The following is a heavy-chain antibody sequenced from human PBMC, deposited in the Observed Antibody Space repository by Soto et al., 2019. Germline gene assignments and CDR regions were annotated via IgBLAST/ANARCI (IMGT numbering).Heavy chain of an antibody. CDR3: ARESGDWPLNWFDP. CDR1: GFNFSNHW. J-gene: IGHJ5*02. CDR2: ITSDGKSK. V-gene: IGHV3-74*01. D-gene: IGHD2-21*02. Sequence: GGSLRLSCAASGFNFSNHWMHWVRQRPAEGLAWVSRITSDGKSKAYAESVKGRFAISRDNAKNTLYLQMNGLTAEDTAVYYCARESGDWPLNWFDPWGQGTLVTVSS.